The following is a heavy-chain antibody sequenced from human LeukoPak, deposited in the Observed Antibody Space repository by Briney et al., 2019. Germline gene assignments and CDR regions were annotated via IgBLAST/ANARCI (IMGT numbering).Heavy chain of an antibody. V-gene: IGHV3-11*03. CDR2: ISTSSRYI. Sequence: GSLRLSCAVSGFTFSDYYMTWIRQAPGKGLEWVSYISTSSRYINYADSVKGRFTISRDNAKNSLYLQMNSLRAEDTAVYYCAAGAAAGTGDYWGQGTQVTVSS. J-gene: IGHJ4*02. CDR3: AAGAAAGTGDY. CDR1: GFTFSDYY. D-gene: IGHD6-13*01.